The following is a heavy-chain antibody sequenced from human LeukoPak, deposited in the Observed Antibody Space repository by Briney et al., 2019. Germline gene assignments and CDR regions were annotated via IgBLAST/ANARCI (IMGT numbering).Heavy chain of an antibody. Sequence: KPGGSLRLSCAASGFIFSSYTMNWVRQAPGKGLEWVSSISSSSSYIYFVDSVKGRFTISRDNAKNSLYLRMNSLRAEDTAVYYCARGALGMSGRIVDAFDIWGQGTRVTVSS. J-gene: IGHJ3*02. V-gene: IGHV3-21*01. CDR1: GFIFSSYT. CDR2: ISSSSSYI. CDR3: ARGALGMSGRIVDAFDI. D-gene: IGHD1-14*01.